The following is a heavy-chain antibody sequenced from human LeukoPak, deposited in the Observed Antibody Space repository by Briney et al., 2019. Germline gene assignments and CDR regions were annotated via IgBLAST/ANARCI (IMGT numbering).Heavy chain of an antibody. V-gene: IGHV3-30-3*01. Sequence: GGSLRLSCAASGFTFSSYAMHWVRQAPGKGLEWVAVISYDGSNKYYADSVKGRFTISRDNSKNTLYLQMNSLRAEDTAVYYCAREEPQYSSGGQHFDYWGQGTLVTVSS. CDR2: ISYDGSNK. CDR3: AREEPQYSSGGQHFDY. CDR1: GFTFSSYA. D-gene: IGHD6-19*01. J-gene: IGHJ4*02.